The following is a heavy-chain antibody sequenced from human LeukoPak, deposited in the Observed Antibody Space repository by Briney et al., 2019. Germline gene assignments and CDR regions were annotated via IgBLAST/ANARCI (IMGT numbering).Heavy chain of an antibody. CDR1: GFTVNSNY. CDR3: ARELELGAAAGN. J-gene: IGHJ4*02. CDR2: IYSGGST. Sequence: PGGSLRLSCAASGFTVNSNYMSWVRQAPGRGLEWVSVIYSGGSTYYADSVKGRFTISRDNAKNSLYLQMNSLRAEDTAVYYCARELELGAAAGNWGQGTLVTVSS. V-gene: IGHV3-66*01. D-gene: IGHD6-13*01.